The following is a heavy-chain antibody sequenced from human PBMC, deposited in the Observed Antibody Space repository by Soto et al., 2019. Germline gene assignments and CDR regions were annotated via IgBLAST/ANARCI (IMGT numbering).Heavy chain of an antibody. D-gene: IGHD3-9*01. J-gene: IGHJ4*02. CDR3: ARDLPGYYDILTGQLDY. CDR1: GYTFTSYG. V-gene: IGHV1-18*01. Sequence: ASVKVSCKASGYTFTSYGISWVRQAPGQGLEWMGWISAYNGNTNYAQKLQGRVTMTTDTSTSTAYMELRSLRSDDTAVYYCARDLPGYYDILTGQLDYWGQGTLVTVSS. CDR2: ISAYNGNT.